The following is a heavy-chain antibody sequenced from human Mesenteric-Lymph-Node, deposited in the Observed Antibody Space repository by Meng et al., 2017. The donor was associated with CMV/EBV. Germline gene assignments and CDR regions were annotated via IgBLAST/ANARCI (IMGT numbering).Heavy chain of an antibody. D-gene: IGHD4-17*01. CDR2: IYYSGST. CDR1: GFTFSTYV. V-gene: IGHV4-59*01. J-gene: IGHJ4*02. Sequence: GSLRLSCAASGFTFSTYVMSWVRQAPGKGLEWIGYIYYSGSTNYNPSLKSRITISVDTSKNQFSLKLSSVTAADTAVYYCATTSDYGDLTFDYWGQGTLVTVS. CDR3: ATTSDYGDLTFDY.